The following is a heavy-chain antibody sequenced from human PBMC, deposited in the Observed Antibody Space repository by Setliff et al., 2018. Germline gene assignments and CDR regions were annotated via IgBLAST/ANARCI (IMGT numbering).Heavy chain of an antibody. CDR2: VNPSNGAI. CDR1: GYTFTTYY. J-gene: IGHJ4*02. V-gene: IGHV1-46*01. Sequence: GASVKVSCKASGYTFTTYYIHWVRQAPGQGLEWVGRVNPSNGAIHYAQKLQGRVTMTTDTSTSTAYMELRSLRSDDTAVYYCARGSSSGYYFDYWGQGTLVTVS. CDR3: ARGSSSGYYFDY. D-gene: IGHD6-6*01.